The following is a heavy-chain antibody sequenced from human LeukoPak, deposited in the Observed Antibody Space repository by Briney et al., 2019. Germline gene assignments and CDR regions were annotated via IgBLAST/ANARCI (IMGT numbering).Heavy chain of an antibody. CDR3: ALSLYNAAHLHY. CDR2: LDWDDDE. V-gene: IGHV2-70*04. J-gene: IGHJ4*02. D-gene: IGHD3-10*01. CDR1: GLLLTTHAMG. Sequence: SGPTLVEPTQTLTLPCTFSGLLLTTHAMGVSWIRQPPGKALEWLARLDWDDDEFYSRPLRTRLTISKDTSKNQVVLTSPNKGPVDTSTYSCALSLYNAAHLHYWGQRTLVTVSS.